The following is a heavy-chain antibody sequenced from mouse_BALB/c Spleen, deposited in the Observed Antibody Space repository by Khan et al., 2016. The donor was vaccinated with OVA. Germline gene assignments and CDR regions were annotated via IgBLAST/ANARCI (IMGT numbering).Heavy chain of an antibody. Sequence: EVKVVESGGDLVKPGGSLKLSCAASGFTFSTYGMSWVRQTPDKRLEWVATVSTGGSYTYYPDSVKGRFTISRDNAKNTLYLQMSCLKSEDTAMFYWTRLAYYYDSEGFAYWGQGTLVTVSA. CDR1: GFTFSTYG. CDR3: TRLAYYYDSEGFAY. D-gene: IGHD1-1*01. V-gene: IGHV5-6*01. J-gene: IGHJ3*01. CDR2: VSTGGSYT.